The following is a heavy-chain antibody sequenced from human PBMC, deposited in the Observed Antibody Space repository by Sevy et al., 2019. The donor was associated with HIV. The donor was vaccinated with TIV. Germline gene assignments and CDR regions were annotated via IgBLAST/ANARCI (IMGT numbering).Heavy chain of an antibody. Sequence: GGSLRLSCAASGFTFSSYGMHWVRQAPGKGLEWVAVISYDGSNKYYADSVKGRFTISRDNSKNTLYLQMNSLRAEDTAVYYCAKEAGSGRVTIFGVVIKEFIDYWGQGTLVTVSS. V-gene: IGHV3-30*18. CDR1: GFTFSSYG. J-gene: IGHJ4*02. D-gene: IGHD3-3*01. CDR3: AKEAGSGRVTIFGVVIKEFIDY. CDR2: ISYDGSNK.